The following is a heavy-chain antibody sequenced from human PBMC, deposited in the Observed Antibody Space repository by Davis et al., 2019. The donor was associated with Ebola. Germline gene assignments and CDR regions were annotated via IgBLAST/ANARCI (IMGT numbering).Heavy chain of an antibody. CDR2: ISYDGSNK. V-gene: IGHV3-30-3*01. CDR1: GFTFSSYA. CDR3: ARGGELPYYYYYGMDV. D-gene: IGHD1-26*01. Sequence: GGSLRLSCAVSGFTFSSYAMHWVRQAPGKGLEWVAVISYDGSNKYYADSVKGRFTISRDNSKNTLYLQMNSLRAEDTAVYYCARGGELPYYYYYGMDVWGQGTTVTVSS. J-gene: IGHJ6*02.